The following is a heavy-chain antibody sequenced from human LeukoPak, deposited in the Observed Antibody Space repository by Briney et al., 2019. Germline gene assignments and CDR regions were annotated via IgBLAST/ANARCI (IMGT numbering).Heavy chain of an antibody. J-gene: IGHJ4*02. CDR2: INPSGGST. Sequence: ASVKVSCKASGYTFTSYGISWVRQAPGQGLEWMGIINPSGGSTSYAQKFQGRVTMTRDTSTSTVYMELSSLRSEDTAVYYCARGGDDILTGYYNWYDYWGQGTLVTVSS. CDR3: ARGGDDILTGYYNWYDY. D-gene: IGHD3-9*01. V-gene: IGHV1-46*01. CDR1: GYTFTSYG.